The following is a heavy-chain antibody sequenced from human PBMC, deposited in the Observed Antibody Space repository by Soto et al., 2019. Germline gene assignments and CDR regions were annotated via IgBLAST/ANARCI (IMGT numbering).Heavy chain of an antibody. Sequence: QVQLQQWGEGLLKPSETLSLTCAVYGGSFSGYNWSWIRQPPGKGLEWIGEINHSRSTNYNPSLKSRVTISVDTSKNQVSLKLSSVTAADTAVYYCARMDGDSTFVDYWGQGTLVTVSS. J-gene: IGHJ4*02. V-gene: IGHV4-34*01. CDR2: INHSRST. CDR3: ARMDGDSTFVDY. D-gene: IGHD4-17*01. CDR1: GGSFSGYN.